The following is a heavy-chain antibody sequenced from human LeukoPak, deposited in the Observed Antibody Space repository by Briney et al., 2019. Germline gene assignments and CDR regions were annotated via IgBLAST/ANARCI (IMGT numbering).Heavy chain of an antibody. CDR1: GFTFSSYA. J-gene: IGHJ6*03. V-gene: IGHV3-23*01. CDR3: AKGSEYSYGYSYYYYMDV. Sequence: PGGSLRLSCAASGFTFSSYAISWVRQAPGKGLEWVSAISGSGGSTYYADSVKGRFTISRDNSKNTLYLQMNSLRAEDTAVYYCAKGSEYSYGYSYYYYMDVWGKGTTVTVSS. CDR2: ISGSGGST. D-gene: IGHD5-18*01.